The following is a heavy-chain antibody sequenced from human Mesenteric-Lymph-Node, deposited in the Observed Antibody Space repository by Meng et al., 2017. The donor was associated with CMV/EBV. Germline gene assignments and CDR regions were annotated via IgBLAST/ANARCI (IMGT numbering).Heavy chain of an antibody. J-gene: IGHJ4*02. CDR1: GGYNSSGGFY. CDR2: KYYSGNT. V-gene: IGHV4-31*03. D-gene: IGHD4-11*01. Sequence: CNVAGGYNSSGGFYWAWIRQEPGKGLEWIGYKYYSGNTYYNPSLKRRLTISLDTSKNLLSLSLRSVTAADTAVYYYERIDYSSYVVDFWGQGTLVTVSS. CDR3: ERIDYSSYVVDF.